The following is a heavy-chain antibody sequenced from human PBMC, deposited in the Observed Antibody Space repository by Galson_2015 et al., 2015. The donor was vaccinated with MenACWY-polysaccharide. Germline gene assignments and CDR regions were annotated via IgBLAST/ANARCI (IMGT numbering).Heavy chain of an antibody. CDR1: GYSFTSYW. Sequence: QSGAEVKKPGESLKISCKGSGYSFTSYWIGWVRQMPGKGLEWMGIIYPGDSDTRYSPSFQGQVTISADKSISTAYLQWSSLKASDTAMYYCARHLGIAAAGNYYYYGMDVWGQGTTVTVSS. CDR3: ARHLGIAAAGNYYYYGMDV. D-gene: IGHD6-13*01. V-gene: IGHV5-51*01. J-gene: IGHJ6*02. CDR2: IYPGDSDT.